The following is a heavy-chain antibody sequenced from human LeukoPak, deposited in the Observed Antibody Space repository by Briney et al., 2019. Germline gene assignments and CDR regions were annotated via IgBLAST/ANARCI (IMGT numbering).Heavy chain of an antibody. V-gene: IGHV3-74*03. J-gene: IGHJ4*02. CDR2: IKFDGSDT. CDR3: VRDFRDFRV. D-gene: IGHD4-17*01. CDR1: ILILCQFW. Sequence: GGSLRLSCAACILILCQFWEHGLRQVPGKGPVWVAAIKFDGSDTAYADSVKGRFTLSRDNAKNMLYLQMYSLRVEDMAVYYAVRDFRDFRVWGQGTLVTVSS.